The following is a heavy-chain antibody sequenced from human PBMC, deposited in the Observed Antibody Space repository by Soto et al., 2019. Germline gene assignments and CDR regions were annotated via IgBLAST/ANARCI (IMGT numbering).Heavy chain of an antibody. Sequence: SETLSLTCDVYGGFFSNYYCSWIRQPPGKGLEWIGEINHSGSTNYNPSLKSRVTISIDTSKTQFSLRLSSVTAADTAVYYCARGVRGIRDRLSMNWFDPWGQGTLVTVSS. J-gene: IGHJ5*02. CDR1: GGFFSNYY. CDR3: ARGVRGIRDRLSMNWFDP. CDR2: INHSGST. D-gene: IGHD2-15*01. V-gene: IGHV4-34*01.